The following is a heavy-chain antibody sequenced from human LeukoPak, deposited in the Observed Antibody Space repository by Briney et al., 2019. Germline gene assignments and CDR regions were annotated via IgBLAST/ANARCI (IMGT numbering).Heavy chain of an antibody. Sequence: GGSLRLSCTGSGFTIRTYAFSWVRQAPGKGLEWVSATGSNGVTYYADSVKGRFTISRDNSKNALYLQMNGLRADGTAVYYCGIRDTSDYYVFWGQGALVTVSS. CDR3: GIRDTSDYYVF. D-gene: IGHD3-22*01. J-gene: IGHJ4*02. CDR2: TGSNGVT. V-gene: IGHV3-23*01. CDR1: GFTIRTYA.